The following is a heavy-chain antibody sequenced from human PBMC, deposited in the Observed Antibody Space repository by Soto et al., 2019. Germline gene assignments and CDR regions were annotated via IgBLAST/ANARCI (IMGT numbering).Heavy chain of an antibody. V-gene: IGHV4-59*01. CDR3: ARGTGDQDYYYYMDV. CDR1: GGSISSYY. J-gene: IGHJ6*03. CDR2: IYYSGST. D-gene: IGHD7-27*01. Sequence: SETLSLTCTVSGGSISSYYWSWIRQPPGKGLEWIGYIYYSGSTNYNPSLKSRVTISVDTSKNQFSLKLSSVTAADTAVYYCARGTGDQDYYYYMDVWGKGTTVTVSS.